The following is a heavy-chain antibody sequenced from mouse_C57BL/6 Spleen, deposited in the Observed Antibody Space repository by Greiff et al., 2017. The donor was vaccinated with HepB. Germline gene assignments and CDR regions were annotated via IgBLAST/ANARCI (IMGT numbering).Heavy chain of an antibody. CDR3: ARSGVLTY. V-gene: IGHV1-54*01. CDR2: INPGSGGT. Sequence: VQLQQSGAELVRPGTSVKVSCKASGYAFTNYLIEWVKQRPGQGLEWIGVINPGSGGTNYNEKFKGKATLTADKSSSTAYMQLSSLTSEDSAVYFCARSGVLTYWGQGTLVTVSA. J-gene: IGHJ3*01. D-gene: IGHD5-1*01. CDR1: GYAFTNYL.